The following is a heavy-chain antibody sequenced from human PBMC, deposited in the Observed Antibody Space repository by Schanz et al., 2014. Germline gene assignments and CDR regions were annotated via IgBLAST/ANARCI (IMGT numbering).Heavy chain of an antibody. J-gene: IGHJ4*02. Sequence: EVQLVESGGGLVKPGGSLRLSCAASGFAFSAYSMNWVRQAPGKGLEWVSSISSSGSYIYFPDSVRGRFTISRDDSKNTLYLQMNSLRPEDTAVYYCAKEDRNHNSDYVYWGQGTLVTVSS. CDR3: AKEDRNHNSDYVY. V-gene: IGHV3-21*01. CDR1: GFAFSAYS. CDR2: ISSSGSYI. D-gene: IGHD3-22*01.